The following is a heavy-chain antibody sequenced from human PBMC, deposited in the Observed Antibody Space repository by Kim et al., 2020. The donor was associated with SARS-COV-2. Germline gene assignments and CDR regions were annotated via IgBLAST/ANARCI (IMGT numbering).Heavy chain of an antibody. D-gene: IGHD6-6*01. J-gene: IGHJ6*02. CDR3: ARLRIAAPSGDYGMDV. CDR2: INAGNGNT. CDR1: GYTFTSYA. V-gene: IGHV1-3*01. Sequence: ASVKVSCKASGYTFTSYAMHWVRQAPGQRLEWMGWINAGNGNTKYSQKFQGRVTITRDTSASTAYMELSSLRSEDTAVYYCARLRIAAPSGDYGMDVWGQGTTVTVSS.